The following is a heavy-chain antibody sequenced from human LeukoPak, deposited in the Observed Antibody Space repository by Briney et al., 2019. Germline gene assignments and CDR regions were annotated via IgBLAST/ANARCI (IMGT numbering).Heavy chain of an antibody. CDR1: GFTFSSYG. CDR2: ISYDGSNK. Sequence: GGSLRLSCAASGFTFSSYGVHWVRQAPGKGLEWVAVISYDGSNKYYADSVKGRFTISRDNSKNTLYLQMNSLRAEDTAVYYCAKDLRAYYYGSGSFDYWGQGTLVTVSS. D-gene: IGHD3-10*01. J-gene: IGHJ4*02. V-gene: IGHV3-30*18. CDR3: AKDLRAYYYGSGSFDY.